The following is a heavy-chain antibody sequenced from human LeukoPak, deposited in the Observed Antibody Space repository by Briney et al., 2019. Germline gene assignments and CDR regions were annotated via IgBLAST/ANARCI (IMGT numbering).Heavy chain of an antibody. CDR3: ARGTSHRYGDYINWFDP. J-gene: IGHJ5*02. CDR2: MNPNSGNT. V-gene: IGHV1-8*01. CDR1: GYTFTSYD. Sequence: ASVKVSCKASGYTFTSYDINWVLQATGQGLEWMGWMNPNSGNTGYAQKVQGRVTITRNTSISTAYMELSSLRSEDTAVYYCARGTSHRYGDYINWFDPWGQGTLVTVSS. D-gene: IGHD4-17*01.